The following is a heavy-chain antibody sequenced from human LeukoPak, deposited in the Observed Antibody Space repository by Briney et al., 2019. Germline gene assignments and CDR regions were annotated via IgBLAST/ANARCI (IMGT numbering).Heavy chain of an antibody. CDR2: IYPSGST. CDR3: ARLFDFWNYCYMDV. CDR1: GGSISSYY. Sequence: SETLSLTCSVSGGSISSYYWSWLRQPPGKGLEWIGYIYPSGSTDYNPSLKSRVTISLDTSENQFPLKLTSVTAADAAVYFCARLFDFWNYCYMDVWGKGTTVAVSS. V-gene: IGHV4-4*09. J-gene: IGHJ6*03. D-gene: IGHD3-3*01.